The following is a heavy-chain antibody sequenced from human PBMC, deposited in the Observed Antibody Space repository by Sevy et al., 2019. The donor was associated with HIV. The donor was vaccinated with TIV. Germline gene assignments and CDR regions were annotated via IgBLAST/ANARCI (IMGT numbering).Heavy chain of an antibody. Sequence: GGSQRLSCAASGFTFSDYYMSWIRQAPGKGLEWLSYISGSDNTIYYADSVKGRFTISRDNAKNSLYLQMNNLRAEDTAVYYCARDHVKDGDLGDYYYYAMDVWGQGTSVTVSS. D-gene: IGHD4-17*01. CDR3: ARDHVKDGDLGDYYYYAMDV. J-gene: IGHJ6*02. V-gene: IGHV3-11*01. CDR1: GFTFSDYY. CDR2: ISGSDNTI.